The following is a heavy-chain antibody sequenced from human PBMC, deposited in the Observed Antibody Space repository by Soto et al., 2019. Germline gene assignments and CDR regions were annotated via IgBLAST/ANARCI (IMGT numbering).Heavy chain of an antibody. J-gene: IGHJ4*02. Sequence: AGGSLRLSCAASGFTFSSYGMHWVRQAPGKGLEWVAVIWYDGGNKYYADSVKGRFTISRDNSKNTLYLQMNSLRAEDTAVYYCARDGGIAARPLDYWGQGTLVTVSS. CDR3: ARDGGIAARPLDY. CDR1: GFTFSSYG. V-gene: IGHV3-33*01. CDR2: IWYDGGNK. D-gene: IGHD6-6*01.